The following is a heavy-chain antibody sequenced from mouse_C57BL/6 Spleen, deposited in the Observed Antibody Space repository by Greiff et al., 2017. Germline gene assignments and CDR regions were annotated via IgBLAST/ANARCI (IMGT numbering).Heavy chain of an antibody. CDR3: VRDSSYAMDY. J-gene: IGHJ4*01. D-gene: IGHD3-2*02. CDR2: IRSKSNNYAT. CDR1: GFSFNTYA. V-gene: IGHV10-1*01. Sequence: EVPLVESGGGLVQPKGSLKLSCAASGFSFNTYAMNWVRQAPGKGLEWVARIRSKSNNYATYYADSVKDRFTISRDDSESMLYLQMNNLKTEDTAMYYCVRDSSYAMDYWGQGTSVTVSS.